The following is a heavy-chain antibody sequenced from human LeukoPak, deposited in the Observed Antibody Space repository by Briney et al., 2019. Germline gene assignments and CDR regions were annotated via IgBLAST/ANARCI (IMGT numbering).Heavy chain of an antibody. CDR1: GGSISGYY. Sequence: SETLSLTCTVSGGSISGYYWSWIRQPPGKGLEWIGYIYYSGSTNYNPSLKSRVTISVDTSKNQFSLKLSSVTAADTAVYYCARGPKRYDYGDYSWFDPWGQGTLVTVSS. D-gene: IGHD4-17*01. CDR2: IYYSGST. CDR3: ARGPKRYDYGDYSWFDP. J-gene: IGHJ5*02. V-gene: IGHV4-59*01.